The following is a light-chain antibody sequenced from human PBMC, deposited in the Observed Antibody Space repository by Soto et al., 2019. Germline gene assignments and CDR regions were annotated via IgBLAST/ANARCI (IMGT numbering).Light chain of an antibody. V-gene: IGKV3-20*01. CDR2: GAS. J-gene: IGKJ5*01. Sequence: DIVLTQSPGTLYLSPGDGATLSCRASQSVSSNYLAWYQQKPGQAPNLLIYGASSRATGIPDRFSGSGSGTDFTLTISRLEPEDFAVYYCQQYGSSPPVTFGQGTRLEIK. CDR1: QSVSSNY. CDR3: QQYGSSPPVT.